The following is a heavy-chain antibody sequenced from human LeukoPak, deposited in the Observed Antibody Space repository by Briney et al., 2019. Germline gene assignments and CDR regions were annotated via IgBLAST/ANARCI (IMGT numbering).Heavy chain of an antibody. V-gene: IGHV1-18*01. D-gene: IGHD6-19*01. CDR3: ARDIPSGAGYNWFDP. CDR1: GYTFTSYG. CDR2: ISAYNGNT. J-gene: IGHJ5*02. Sequence: ASVKVSCKASGYTFTSYGISWVRQAPGQGLEWMGWISAYNGNTDYAQKLQGRVTMTTDTSTSTAYMELRSLRSDDTAVYYCARDIPSGAGYNWFDPWGQGTLVSVSS.